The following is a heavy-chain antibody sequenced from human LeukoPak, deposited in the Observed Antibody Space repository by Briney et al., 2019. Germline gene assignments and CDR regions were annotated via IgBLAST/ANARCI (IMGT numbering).Heavy chain of an antibody. D-gene: IGHD3-3*01. J-gene: IGHJ4*02. CDR3: ATPLPYDFWSGYYY. CDR2: FDPEDGET. Sequence: APVKVSCKVSGYTLTELSMHWVRQAPGKGLEWMGGFDPEDGETIYAQKFQGRVTMTEDTSTDTAYMELSSLRSEDTAVYYCATPLPYDFWSGYYYWGQGTLVTVSS. CDR1: GYTLTELS. V-gene: IGHV1-24*01.